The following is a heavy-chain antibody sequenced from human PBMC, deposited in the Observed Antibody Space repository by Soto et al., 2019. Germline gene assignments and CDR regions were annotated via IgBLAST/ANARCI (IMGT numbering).Heavy chain of an antibody. CDR1: GFTFSSYA. D-gene: IGHD5-18*01. V-gene: IGHV3-23*01. J-gene: IGHJ3*02. CDR2: ISGSGGST. CDR3: AKAIRGYSYGWEALDI. Sequence: EVQLLESGGGLVQPGGSLRLSCAASGFTFSSYAMSWVRQAPGKGLEWVSAISGSGGSTYYADAVKGRFTISRDKSKNALYLQMNSLRAEDTAVYYCAKAIRGYSYGWEALDIWGQGTMVTVSS.